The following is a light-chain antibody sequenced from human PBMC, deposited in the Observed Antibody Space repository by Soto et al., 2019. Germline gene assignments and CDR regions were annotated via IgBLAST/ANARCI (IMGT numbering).Light chain of an antibody. Sequence: EIVLTQSPATLSLSPGERATLSCRASQSVSSYLAWYQQKPGQAPMLLIYDASNSATGIPARFSGSGSGTDFTPSISSLEPEDFAVYYCQQRSNWRLSFGGGTKVEIK. CDR2: DAS. J-gene: IGKJ4*01. CDR1: QSVSSY. CDR3: QQRSNWRLS. V-gene: IGKV3-11*01.